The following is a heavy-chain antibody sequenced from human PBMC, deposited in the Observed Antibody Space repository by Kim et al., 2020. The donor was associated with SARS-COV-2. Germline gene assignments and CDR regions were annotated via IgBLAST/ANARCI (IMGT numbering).Heavy chain of an antibody. J-gene: IGHJ4*02. V-gene: IGHV3-21*01. Sequence: YADSLKGRFTNSRDNAKNSLYLKMNSMRAEDTAVYYCAKGGYSSSWVFDYWGQGTLVTVSS. CDR3: AKGGYSSSWVFDY. D-gene: IGHD6-13*01.